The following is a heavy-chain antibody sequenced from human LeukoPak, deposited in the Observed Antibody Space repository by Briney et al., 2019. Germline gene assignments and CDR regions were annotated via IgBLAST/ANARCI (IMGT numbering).Heavy chain of an antibody. CDR1: GGSFSGYY. Sequence: SETLSLTCAVYGGSFSGYYWSWIRQPPGKGLEWIGEINHSGSTNYNPSLKSRVTISVDTSKNQFSLKLSSVTAADTAVYYCARLGRWWYPLDYWGQGTLVTVSS. CDR2: INHSGST. J-gene: IGHJ4*02. D-gene: IGHD2-15*01. CDR3: ARLGRWWYPLDY. V-gene: IGHV4-34*01.